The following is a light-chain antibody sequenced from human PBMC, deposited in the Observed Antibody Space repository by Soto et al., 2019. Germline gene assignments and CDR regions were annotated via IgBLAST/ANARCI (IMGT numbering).Light chain of an antibody. CDR2: GNS. J-gene: IGLJ1*01. V-gene: IGLV1-40*01. CDR1: SSNIGAGYD. Sequence: QAVVTQPPSVSGATGRRVTISCTGCSSNIGAGYDVHWYQQLPGTAPKLLIYGNSNRPSGVPDRFSGSKSGTSASLAITGLQAEDEVDYYCQSYDSSLSGYVFGTGTKVTV. CDR3: QSYDSSLSGYV.